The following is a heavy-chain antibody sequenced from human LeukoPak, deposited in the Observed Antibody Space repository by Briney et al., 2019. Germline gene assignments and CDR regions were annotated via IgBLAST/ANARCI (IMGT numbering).Heavy chain of an antibody. Sequence: SETLSLTCTVSGDSISAYYWNWIRQPAGRGLEWIGRIYTSGNTNYTPSLRSPVSMSLATSKNQFSLTLTSVTAADTAVYYCARGLDDFSEAQGEYYHFLDVWGKGTTVIVSS. CDR1: GDSISAYY. CDR3: ARGLDDFSEAQGEYYHFLDV. J-gene: IGHJ6*03. V-gene: IGHV4-4*07. D-gene: IGHD3-3*01. CDR2: IYTSGNT.